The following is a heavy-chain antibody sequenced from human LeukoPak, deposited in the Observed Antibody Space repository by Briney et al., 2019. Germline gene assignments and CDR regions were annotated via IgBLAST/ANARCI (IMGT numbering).Heavy chain of an antibody. J-gene: IGHJ6*03. D-gene: IGHD3-10*01. CDR2: IKQDGSEK. CDR1: GFTFSSYW. CDR3: ARVDYGSGTHMDV. V-gene: IGHV3-7*01. Sequence: GGSLRLSCAASGFTFSSYWMSWVRQAPGKGLEWVANIKQDGSEKYYVDSVKGRFTISRDNAKNSLYLQMNSLRAEDTAVYYCARVDYGSGTHMDVWGKGTTVTVSS.